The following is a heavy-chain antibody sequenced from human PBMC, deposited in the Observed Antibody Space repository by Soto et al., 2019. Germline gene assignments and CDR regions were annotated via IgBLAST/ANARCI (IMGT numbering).Heavy chain of an antibody. D-gene: IGHD3-22*01. Sequence: PSETLSLTCTVSGGSISSSSYYWGWIRQPPGKGLEWIGSIYYSGSTYYNPSLKSRVTISVDTSKNQFSLKLSSVTAADTAVYYCARRLTYYYDSSGYYYEYWGQGTLVTVSS. J-gene: IGHJ4*02. CDR2: IYYSGST. CDR3: ARRLTYYYDSSGYYYEY. CDR1: GGSISSSSYY. V-gene: IGHV4-39*01.